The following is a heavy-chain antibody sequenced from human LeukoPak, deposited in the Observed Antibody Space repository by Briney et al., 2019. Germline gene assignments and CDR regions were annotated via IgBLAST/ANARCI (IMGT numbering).Heavy chain of an antibody. J-gene: IGHJ3*01. V-gene: IGHV6-1*01. CDR3: ARGRASAFDV. D-gene: IGHD6-25*01. Sequence: SQALSLTCAISGESVSTSGVAWNWVRQSPSRGLEWLGRTYYTSKWNTDYVVSVKSRIVVNPDTSKNQFSLQLNSVTSEDTAVYYCARGRASAFDVWGQGTMVTVSS. CDR1: GESVSTSGVA. CDR2: TYYTSKWNT.